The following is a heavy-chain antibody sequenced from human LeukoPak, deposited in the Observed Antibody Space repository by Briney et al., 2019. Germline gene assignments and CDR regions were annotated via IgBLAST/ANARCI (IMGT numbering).Heavy chain of an antibody. CDR3: ASLTTVTQGYFDS. D-gene: IGHD4-17*01. Sequence: SETLSLTCTVSGASISRYYWTWIRQPPGKGLEWIGHIYNSGTTKYNPSLKSRVTISMDTSKNQFSLKLSSVTATDTAVYYCASLTTVTQGYFDSWGQGTLVTVSS. CDR2: IYNSGTT. J-gene: IGHJ4*02. CDR1: GASISRYY. V-gene: IGHV4-4*08.